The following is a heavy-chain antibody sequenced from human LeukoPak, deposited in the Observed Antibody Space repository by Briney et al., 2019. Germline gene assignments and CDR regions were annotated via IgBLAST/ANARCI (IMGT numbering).Heavy chain of an antibody. V-gene: IGHV3-30*18. Sequence: GRSLRLSCAASGFTFSNFGMHWVRQAPGKGLEWVAVISYDGRKKYHGDSVKGRFTISRDNSKNMLYLQMSSLRTEDTAVYYCAKSETDESDVESIWGQGTLVTVS. CDR2: ISYDGRKK. CDR3: AKSETDESDVESI. CDR1: GFTFSNFG. J-gene: IGHJ4*02.